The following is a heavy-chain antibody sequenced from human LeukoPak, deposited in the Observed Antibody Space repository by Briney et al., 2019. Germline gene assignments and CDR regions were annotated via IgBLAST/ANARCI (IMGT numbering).Heavy chain of an antibody. V-gene: IGHV3-21*01. D-gene: IGHD2-21*02. CDR2: ISSSSSYI. J-gene: IGHJ6*03. CDR3: ARADLVTHMGYYYYYMDV. CDR1: GFTFISYS. Sequence: VGSLRLSCAASGFTFISYSMNCVRQAPGKGLEWGSSISSSSSYIYYADSVKGRFTISRDNAKNSLYLQMNSLRAEDTAVYYCARADLVTHMGYYYYYMDVWGKGTTVTVSS.